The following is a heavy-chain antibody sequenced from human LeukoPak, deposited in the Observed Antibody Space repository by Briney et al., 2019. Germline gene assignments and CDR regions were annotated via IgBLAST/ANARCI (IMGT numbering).Heavy chain of an antibody. V-gene: IGHV3-74*01. D-gene: IGHD3-16*02. CDR3: GRCVIVIDI. CDR1: GFTFSDYL. J-gene: IGHJ3*02. Sequence: GGSLRLSCAVSGFTFSDYLMHWVRHAPGKGLVWVSRIKSDESKTNSNAASGKGRLIIWRGKTKNTLYLQRNRLRDEERDIYLCGRCVIVIDIWGQGATVSVSS. CDR2: IKSDESKT.